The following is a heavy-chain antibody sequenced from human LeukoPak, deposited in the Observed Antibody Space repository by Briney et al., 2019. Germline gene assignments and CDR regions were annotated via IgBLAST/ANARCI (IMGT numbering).Heavy chain of an antibody. J-gene: IGHJ4*02. CDR1: GYTFTSYD. CDR3: ASGREGYNPGDY. Sequence: GGLVKVSCKASGYTFTSYDINWVRQAPGQGLEWMGWISGKNGNTNYDQYYQGRITLTTDTSTSTVYMELRSLRSDDTAVYYCASGREGYNPGDYWGQGTLVTVSS. V-gene: IGHV1-18*01. CDR2: ISGKNGNT. D-gene: IGHD5-24*01.